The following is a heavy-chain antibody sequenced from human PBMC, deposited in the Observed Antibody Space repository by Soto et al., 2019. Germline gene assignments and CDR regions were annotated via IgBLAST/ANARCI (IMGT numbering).Heavy chain of an antibody. CDR3: ARVGRAHYDSSGYVDAFDI. CDR1: GGSISSGDYY. J-gene: IGHJ3*02. Sequence: KPSETLSLTCTVSGGSISSGDYYWSWIRQPPGKGLEWIGYIYYSGSTYYNPSLKSRVTISVDTSKNQFSLKLSSVTAADTAVYYCARVGRAHYDSSGYVDAFDIWGQGTMVTVSS. D-gene: IGHD3-22*01. V-gene: IGHV4-30-4*01. CDR2: IYYSGST.